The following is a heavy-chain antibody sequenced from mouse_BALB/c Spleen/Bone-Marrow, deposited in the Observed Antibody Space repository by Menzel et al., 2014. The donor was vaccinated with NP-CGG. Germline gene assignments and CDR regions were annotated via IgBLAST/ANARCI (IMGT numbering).Heavy chain of an antibody. J-gene: IGHJ2*01. CDR1: GYTFTSYV. V-gene: IGHV1-14*01. D-gene: IGHD2-14*01. Sequence: EVKLVESGPELVKPGVSVKMPCKASGYTFTSYVMHWVKQKPGQGLEWIGYINPYNDGTKYNEKFKGKATLTSDKSSSTAYMELSSLTTEDSAVYYCAKGGNYRCDYDYWGQGTTLTVSS. CDR2: INPYNDGT. CDR3: AKGGNYRCDYDY.